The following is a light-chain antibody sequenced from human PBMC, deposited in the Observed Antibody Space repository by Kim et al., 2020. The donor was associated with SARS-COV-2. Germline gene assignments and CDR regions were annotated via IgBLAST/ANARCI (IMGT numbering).Light chain of an antibody. CDR2: DVS. V-gene: IGLV2-23*02. CDR3: CSYAGNSAV. CDR1: SSDVGSYNL. Sequence: PGQSITISCTGTSSDVGSYNLVSWYQQHPGKAPKLIIYDVSKRPSGVSNRFSASKSGNTASLTISGLQAEDEADYYCCSYAGNSAVFGGGTQLTVL. J-gene: IGLJ2*01.